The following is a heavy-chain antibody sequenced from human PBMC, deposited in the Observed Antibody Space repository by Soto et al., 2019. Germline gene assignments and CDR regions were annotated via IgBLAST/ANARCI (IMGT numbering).Heavy chain of an antibody. Sequence: ESLKISCKGSGYSFTSYWIGWVRQMPGKGLEWMGIIYPGDSETRYSPSFQGQVAISADKSINTAYLQWSSLKASDTAMYYCATGPSLHLDSWGQGTLVNVSS. CDR1: GYSFTSYW. J-gene: IGHJ4*02. V-gene: IGHV5-51*01. D-gene: IGHD6-6*01. CDR2: IYPGDSET. CDR3: ATGPSLHLDS.